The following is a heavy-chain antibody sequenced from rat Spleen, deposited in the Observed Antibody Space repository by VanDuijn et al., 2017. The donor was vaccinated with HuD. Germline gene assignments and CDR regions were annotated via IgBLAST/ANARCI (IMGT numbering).Heavy chain of an antibody. V-gene: IGHV5-7*01. Sequence: EVQLVESGGGLVQPGGSMKLSCAPSGFTFSIYDMAWVRQAPKKGLEWVATISYDGTSTNYRDSVKGRFTVSRDNAESTLYLQMNSLQTEDTATYYCARADIAAISTDGIWGQGVMVTVSS. CDR3: ARADIAAISTDGI. CDR1: GFTFSIYD. D-gene: IGHD1-2*01. CDR2: ISYDGTST. J-gene: IGHJ2*01.